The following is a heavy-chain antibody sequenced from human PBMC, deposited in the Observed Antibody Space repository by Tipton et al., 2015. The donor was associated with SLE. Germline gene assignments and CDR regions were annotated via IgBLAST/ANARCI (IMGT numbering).Heavy chain of an antibody. CDR3: ARGAGSWVVT. Sequence: TLSLTCTVSGGSISSGSNYWNWIRQPAGKGLEWIGHTQTSGSTYYNPSLKSRVTISIDTSKNQFSLNLNSVTAADTAVYYCARGAGSWVVTWGQGTLVTVSS. CDR1: GGSISSGSNY. J-gene: IGHJ4*02. D-gene: IGHD4-23*01. V-gene: IGHV4-61*09. CDR2: TQTSGST.